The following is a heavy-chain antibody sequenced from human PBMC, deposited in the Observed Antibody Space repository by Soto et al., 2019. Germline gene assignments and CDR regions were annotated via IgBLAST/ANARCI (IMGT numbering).Heavy chain of an antibody. V-gene: IGHV1-8*01. Sequence: SVKVSCKASAYTFTNFDVNWVRQAAGQGLEWMGWISPNSENKGYAQKFQGRVSMTRDTSITTAYMELSSLRPEDTAVYYCARYSAGYCSSTSCYFLDYWGQGTLVTASS. CDR3: ARYSAGYCSSTSCYFLDY. CDR1: AYTFTNFD. CDR2: ISPNSENK. D-gene: IGHD2-2*01. J-gene: IGHJ4*02.